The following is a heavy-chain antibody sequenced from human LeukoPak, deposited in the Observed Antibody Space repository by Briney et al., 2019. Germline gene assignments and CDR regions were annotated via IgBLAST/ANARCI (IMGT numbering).Heavy chain of an antibody. D-gene: IGHD3-22*01. J-gene: IGHJ6*02. V-gene: IGHV3-33*01. Sequence: TGGSLRLSCAASGFTFSSYGMHWVRQAPGKGLEWVAVIWYDGSNKYHADSVKGRLTISRDNSKNTLYLQMNSLRAGDTAVYYCARGLDYDSSGYYYHYGMDVWGQGTTVTVSS. CDR2: IWYDGSNK. CDR1: GFTFSSYG. CDR3: ARGLDYDSSGYYYHYGMDV.